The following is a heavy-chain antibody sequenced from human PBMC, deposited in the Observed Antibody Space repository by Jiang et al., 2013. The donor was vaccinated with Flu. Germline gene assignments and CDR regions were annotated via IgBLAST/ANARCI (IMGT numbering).Heavy chain of an antibody. J-gene: IGHJ4*02. CDR1: GFTFSSYA. CDR2: ISYDGSNK. Sequence: VQLLESGGGVVQPGRSLRLSCAASGFTFSSYAMHWVRQAPGKGLEWVAVISYDGSNKYYADSVKGRFTISRDNSKNTLYLQMNSLRAEDTAVYYCARDRFQYSSSYYFDYWGQG. V-gene: IGHV3-30-3*01. CDR3: ARDRFQYSSSYYFDY. D-gene: IGHD6-6*01.